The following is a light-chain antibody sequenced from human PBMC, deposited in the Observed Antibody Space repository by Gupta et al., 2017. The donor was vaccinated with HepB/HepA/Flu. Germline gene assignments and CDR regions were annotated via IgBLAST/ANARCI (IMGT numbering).Light chain of an antibody. V-gene: IGKV3-11*01. CDR1: QSVSHY. CDR2: DSS. CDR3: QQRGDWPLT. J-gene: IGKJ4*01. Sequence: EIVLTQSPATLSLSPGERATLSCRAIQSVSHYLAWYQQRPGQAPRLLIYDSSKGATGVPARFSGSGSGTDFTLTISGLEPEDSAIYFCQQRGDWPLTFGGGTKVEIK.